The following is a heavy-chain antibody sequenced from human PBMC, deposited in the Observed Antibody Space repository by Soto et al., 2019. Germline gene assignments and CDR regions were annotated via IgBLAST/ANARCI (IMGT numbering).Heavy chain of an antibody. Sequence: GGSLRLSCAASGFTFGNYAMNWVRQAPGKGLEWVSTVSGNGAVTYYADSVKGRFTISRDNSRSTLYLQMNNLRAEDTAVYFCAKVPASLKTFDYWGQGTLVTVSS. CDR2: VSGNGAVT. V-gene: IGHV3-23*01. CDR3: AKVPASLKTFDY. J-gene: IGHJ4*02. D-gene: IGHD2-2*01. CDR1: GFTFGNYA.